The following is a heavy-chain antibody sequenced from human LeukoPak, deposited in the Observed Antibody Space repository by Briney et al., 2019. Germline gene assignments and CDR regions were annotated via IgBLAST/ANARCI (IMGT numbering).Heavy chain of an antibody. CDR2: IRSKAYGGTT. Sequence: GGSLRLSCTASGFTFGDYAMSWVRQAPGKGLEWVGFIRSKAYGGTTEYAASVKGRFTISRDDSKSIAYLQMNSLKTEDTAVYYCTRDVVRGVNYYYYMDVWGKGTTVTISS. J-gene: IGHJ6*03. D-gene: IGHD3-10*01. V-gene: IGHV3-49*04. CDR3: TRDVVRGVNYYYYMDV. CDR1: GFTFGDYA.